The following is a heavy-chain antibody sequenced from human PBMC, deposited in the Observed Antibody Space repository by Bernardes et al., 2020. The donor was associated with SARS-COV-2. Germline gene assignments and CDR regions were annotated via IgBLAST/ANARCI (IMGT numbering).Heavy chain of an antibody. CDR3: ARVEITMVRGVIIRYYYYGMDV. V-gene: IGHV1-18*01. CDR2: ISAYNGNT. D-gene: IGHD3-10*01. J-gene: IGHJ6*02. Sequence: ASVKVSCKASRYTFTSYGISWVRRAPGQGLEWMGWISAYNGNTNYAQKLQGRVTMTTDTSTSTAYMELRSLRSDDTAVYYCARVEITMVRGVIIRYYYYGMDVWGQGTTVTVSS. CDR1: RYTFTSYG.